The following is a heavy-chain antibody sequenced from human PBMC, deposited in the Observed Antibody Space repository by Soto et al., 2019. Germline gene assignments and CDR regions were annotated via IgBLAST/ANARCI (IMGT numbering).Heavy chain of an antibody. V-gene: IGHV3-23*01. CDR1: GFSFSSYA. CDR2: ISAIGGSL. CDR3: APGSIEYSAAVDN. J-gene: IGHJ4*02. Sequence: EVQLLESGGDWVQPWWSLRLACTASGFSFSSYAMVWGRQAPGKGLDWVSVISAIGGSLYVADSVKGRFPIYRDNSKNVLSLEMKNVRAESKATYFCAPGSIEYSAAVDNWGQGPVVLVSS. D-gene: IGHD5-12*01.